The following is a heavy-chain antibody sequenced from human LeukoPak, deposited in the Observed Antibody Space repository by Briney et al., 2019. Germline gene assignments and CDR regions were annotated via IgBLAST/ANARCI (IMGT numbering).Heavy chain of an antibody. D-gene: IGHD5-12*01. J-gene: IGHJ4*02. Sequence: PSETLSLTCSVSGASLSSYYWSWIRQPPGKGLEWIGYIYYTGSTNYNPSLKSRVTMSVDTSKNQFSLKLRSVTAADTAVYYCARGGGYEMPRVFDYWGQGTLVTVSS. CDR3: ARGGGYEMPRVFDY. CDR2: IYYTGST. CDR1: GASLSSYY. V-gene: IGHV4-59*01.